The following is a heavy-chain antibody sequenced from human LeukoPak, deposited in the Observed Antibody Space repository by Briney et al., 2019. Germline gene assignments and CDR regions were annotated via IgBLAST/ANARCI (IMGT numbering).Heavy chain of an antibody. D-gene: IGHD6-13*01. Sequence: SETLSLTCTVSGGSISSYYWSWIRQPAGKGLEWIGRTHTSGSTNFNPSLKSRVTMSVDTSKNQFSLNLSSVTAADTAVYYCARVKGAAGNLLFDYWGQGTLVTVSS. CDR3: ARVKGAAGNLLFDY. CDR1: GGSISSYY. V-gene: IGHV4-4*07. CDR2: THTSGST. J-gene: IGHJ4*02.